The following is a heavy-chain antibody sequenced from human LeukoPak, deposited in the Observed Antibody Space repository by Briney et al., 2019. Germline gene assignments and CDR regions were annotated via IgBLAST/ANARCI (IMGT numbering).Heavy chain of an antibody. V-gene: IGHV3-21*01. J-gene: IGHJ3*02. CDR3: ARGRQMATIRHDAFDI. CDR1: GFTFSSYG. Sequence: GGSLSLSCAASGFTFSSYGMNWVRQAPGKGLEWLSSISSSSTYLYYADSVRGRFTISRDNAKNSLFLQMNSLRAEGTAVYYCARGRQMATIRHDAFDIWGQGTMVTVSS. D-gene: IGHD5-24*01. CDR2: ISSSSTYL.